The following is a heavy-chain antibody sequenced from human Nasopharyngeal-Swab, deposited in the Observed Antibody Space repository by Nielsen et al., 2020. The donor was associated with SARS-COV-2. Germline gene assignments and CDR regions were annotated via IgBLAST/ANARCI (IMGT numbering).Heavy chain of an antibody. Sequence: WVRQAPGQGLEWMGWMNPNSGNTGYAQKFQGRVTMTRNTSISTAYMELSSLRSEDTAVYYCARDAYYDSSGYSFLDNYFDYWGQGTLVTVSS. J-gene: IGHJ4*02. CDR3: ARDAYYDSSGYSFLDNYFDY. D-gene: IGHD3-22*01. V-gene: IGHV1-8*01. CDR2: MNPNSGNT.